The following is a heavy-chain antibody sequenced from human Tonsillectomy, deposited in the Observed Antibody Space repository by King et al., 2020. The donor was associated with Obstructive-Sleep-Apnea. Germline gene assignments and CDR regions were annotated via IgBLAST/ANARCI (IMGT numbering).Heavy chain of an antibody. Sequence: QLVESGGGLVQPGGSLSLSCAASGFTFSSYTMTWVRQAPGKGLDWVSYISTTTTTIYYADSVKGRFTISRDNAKNSLYLQMNSLRAEDTAVYFCAREGVAVASFDYWGQGTLVTVSS. J-gene: IGHJ4*02. CDR3: AREGVAVASFDY. CDR2: ISTTTTTI. CDR1: GFTFSSYT. D-gene: IGHD6-19*01. V-gene: IGHV3-48*04.